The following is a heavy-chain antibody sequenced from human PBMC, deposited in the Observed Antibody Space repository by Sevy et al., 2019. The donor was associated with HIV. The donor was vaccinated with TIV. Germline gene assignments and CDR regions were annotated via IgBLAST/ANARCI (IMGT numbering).Heavy chain of an antibody. CDR2: IYYSGST. CDR3: ARDPGGVAGTQT. D-gene: IGHD6-19*01. V-gene: IGHV4-31*03. CDR1: GGSISSGGYY. Sequence: SETLSLTCTVSGGSISSGGYYWSWIRHHPGKGLEWIGYIYYSGSTYYNPSLKSRVTISVDTSKNQFSLKLSSVTAADTAVYYCARDPGGVAGTQTWGQGTLVTVSS. J-gene: IGHJ5*02.